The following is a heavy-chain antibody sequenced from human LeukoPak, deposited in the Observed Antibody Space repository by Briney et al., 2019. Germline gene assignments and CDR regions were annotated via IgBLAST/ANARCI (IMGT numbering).Heavy chain of an antibody. CDR2: ISWDGGST. CDR3: AKVQPYGDWGVLDY. D-gene: IGHD4-17*01. V-gene: IGHV3-43D*03. CDR1: GFTFDDYA. J-gene: IGHJ4*02. Sequence: GGSLRLSCAASGFTFDDYAMHWVRQAPGKGLEWVSLISWDGGSTYYADSVKGRFTISRDNSKNSLYLQMNSLRAEDTALYYCAKVQPYGDWGVLDYWGQGTLVTVSS.